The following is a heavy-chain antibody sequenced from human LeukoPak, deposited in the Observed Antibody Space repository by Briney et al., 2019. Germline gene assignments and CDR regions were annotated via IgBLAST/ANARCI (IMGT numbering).Heavy chain of an antibody. CDR1: GFTFNGYW. CDR2: IKSDGSTT. Sequence: PGGSLRLSCAASGFTFNGYWMNWVRQAPGKGLVWVSCIKSDGSTTIYADSVKGRFTIPRDNAKNTLYLQMNSLRAEDTAVYYCTRETSNAFDIWGQGTLVTVSS. V-gene: IGHV3-74*01. CDR3: TRETSNAFDI. J-gene: IGHJ3*02.